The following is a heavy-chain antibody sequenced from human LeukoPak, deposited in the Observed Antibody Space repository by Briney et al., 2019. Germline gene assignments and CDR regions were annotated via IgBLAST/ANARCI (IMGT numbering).Heavy chain of an antibody. CDR2: ISAYNGNT. CDR1: GYTFTSYG. Sequence: ASVKVSCKASGYTFTSYGISWVRQAPGQGGEWMGWISAYNGNTNYAQKLQGRVTMTTDTSTSTAYMELRSLRSDDTAVYYCARVGSGSYYNYYYYYMDVWGKGTTVTVSS. J-gene: IGHJ6*03. CDR3: ARVGSGSYYNYYYYYMDV. V-gene: IGHV1-18*01. D-gene: IGHD3-10*01.